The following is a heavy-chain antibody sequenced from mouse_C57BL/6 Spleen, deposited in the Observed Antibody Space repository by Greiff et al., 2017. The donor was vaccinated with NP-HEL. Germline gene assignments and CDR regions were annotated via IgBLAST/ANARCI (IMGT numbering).Heavy chain of an antibody. V-gene: IGHV1-69*01. D-gene: IGHD1-1*01. CDR1: GYTFTSYW. J-gene: IGHJ2*01. CDR3: ARKDYGSRHGFDY. CDR2: IDPSDSYT. Sequence: QVQLKQPGAELVMPGASVKLSCKASGYTFTSYWMHWVKQRPGQGLEWIGEIDPSDSYTNYNQKFKGKSTLTVDKSSSTAYMQLSSLTSEDSAVYYCARKDYGSRHGFDYWGQGTTLTVSS.